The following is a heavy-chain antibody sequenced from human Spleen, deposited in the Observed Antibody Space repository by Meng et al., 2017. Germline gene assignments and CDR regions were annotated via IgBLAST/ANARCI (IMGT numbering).Heavy chain of an antibody. V-gene: IGHV4-59*01. Sequence: ESLKISCTVSGDSINPYYWSWIRQPPGKGLEWIGYVFYTGNTNYNPSLKSRVTISVDTSKNQFSLKLFSVTAADTAVYYCARAQTTAVAYYYGMDVWGQGTTVIVSS. J-gene: IGHJ6*02. CDR3: ARAQTTAVAYYYGMDV. CDR1: GDSINPYY. D-gene: IGHD2-21*01. CDR2: VFYTGNT.